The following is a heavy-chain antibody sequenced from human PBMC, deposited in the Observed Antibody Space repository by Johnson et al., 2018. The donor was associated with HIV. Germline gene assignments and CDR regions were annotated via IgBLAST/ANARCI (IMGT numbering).Heavy chain of an antibody. CDR3: AKEQWPLSPDAFDI. V-gene: IGHV3-30*18. Sequence: QVQLVESGGGVVQPGRSLRLSCAASGFTFSSYGMHWVRQAPGKGLEWGAVISYDGSNKYYADSVKGRFTISRDNSKNTLYLQMNSLRAEDTAVYYCAKEQWPLSPDAFDIWGQGTMVTVSS. CDR1: GFTFSSYG. D-gene: IGHD6-19*01. J-gene: IGHJ3*02. CDR2: ISYDGSNK.